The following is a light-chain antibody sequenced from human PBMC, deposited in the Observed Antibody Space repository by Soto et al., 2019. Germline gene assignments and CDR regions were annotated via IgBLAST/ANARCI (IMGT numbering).Light chain of an antibody. J-gene: IGLJ1*01. CDR1: SSDVGGYNY. V-gene: IGLV2-14*01. Sequence: QSALTQPASVSGSPGQSITISCTGTSSDVGGYNYVSWYQQHPGKAPKLMIYEVSNRPSGVSNRFSGSKSDNTASLTISGLQAEHEADYYCSSYTSTSTLYVFGTGTKLTVL. CDR2: EVS. CDR3: SSYTSTSTLYV.